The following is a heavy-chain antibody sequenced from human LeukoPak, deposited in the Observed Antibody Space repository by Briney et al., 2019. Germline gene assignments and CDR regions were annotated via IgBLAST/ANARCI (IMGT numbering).Heavy chain of an antibody. J-gene: IGHJ4*02. CDR1: GGSISSGGYS. V-gene: IGHV4-30-2*03. CDR3: ARQGSVAGTGIDY. D-gene: IGHD6-19*01. CDR2: IYYSGST. Sequence: PSQTLSLTCAVSGGSISSGGYSWSWIRQPPGKGLEWIGSIYYSGSTYYNPSLKSRVTISVDTSKNQFSLKLSSVTAADTAVYYCARQGSVAGTGIDYWGQGTLVTVSS.